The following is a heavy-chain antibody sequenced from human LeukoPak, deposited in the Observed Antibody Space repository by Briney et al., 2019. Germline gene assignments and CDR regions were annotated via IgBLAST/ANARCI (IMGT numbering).Heavy chain of an antibody. CDR3: ARARSPLLDSSTPYDAFDI. J-gene: IGHJ3*02. V-gene: IGHV1-69*05. CDR1: EGTFSSYA. CDR2: IIPIFGTA. D-gene: IGHD2-2*01. Sequence: SVKVSCKASEGTFSSYAISWVRQAPGQGLEWMGGIIPIFGTANYAQKFQGRVTITTDESTSTAYMELSSLRSEDTAVYYCARARSPLLDSSTPYDAFDIWGQGTMVTVSS.